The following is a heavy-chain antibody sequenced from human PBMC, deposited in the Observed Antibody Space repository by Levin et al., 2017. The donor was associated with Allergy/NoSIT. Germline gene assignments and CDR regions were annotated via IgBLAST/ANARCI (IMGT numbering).Heavy chain of an antibody. Sequence: GESLKISCAASGFTFSNYAMHWVRQAPGKGLEWVAVISYDGSNKYYADSVKGRFTFSRDNSKNTLYLEMNSLRRDDTGVYYCARDREYSSSWWTYFDYWGQGTLVTVSS. CDR1: GFTFSNYA. D-gene: IGHD6-13*01. CDR3: ARDREYSSSWWTYFDY. CDR2: ISYDGSNK. J-gene: IGHJ4*02. V-gene: IGHV3-30-3*01.